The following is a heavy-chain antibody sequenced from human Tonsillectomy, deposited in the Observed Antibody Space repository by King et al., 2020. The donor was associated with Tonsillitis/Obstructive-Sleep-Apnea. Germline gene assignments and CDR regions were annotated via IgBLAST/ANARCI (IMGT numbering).Heavy chain of an antibody. CDR1: GYTFTNYC. J-gene: IGHJ6*03. CDR2: IYPSGGST. V-gene: IGHV1-46*01. CDR3: ARDHGVNYSYYYMDV. Sequence: QLVQSGAEVKKPGASVKVSCRASGYTFTNYCIHWVRQAPGQGLEWMGIIYPSGGSTNYPQKFQGRVTMTRDTSTNTVSMELSSLRSEDTAVYYCARDHGVNYSYYYMDVWGTGTTVTVSS. D-gene: IGHD3-3*01.